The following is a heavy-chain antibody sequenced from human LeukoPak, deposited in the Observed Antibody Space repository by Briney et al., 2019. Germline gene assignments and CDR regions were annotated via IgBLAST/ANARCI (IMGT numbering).Heavy chain of an antibody. CDR2: IGSTI. D-gene: IGHD3-22*01. V-gene: IGHV3-11*04. CDR1: GFSLSDYY. Sequence: GGSLRLSCVASGFSLSDYYMSWIRQAPGKGLEWVSYIGSTIYYADSVKGRFTISRDNAKNSLYLQMNSLRAEDTAMYYCARDPTYYYDSSGYEGYFDYWGQGTLVTVSS. J-gene: IGHJ4*02. CDR3: ARDPTYYYDSSGYEGYFDY.